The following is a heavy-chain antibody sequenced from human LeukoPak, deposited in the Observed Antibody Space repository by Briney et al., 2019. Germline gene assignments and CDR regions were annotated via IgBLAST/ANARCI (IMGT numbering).Heavy chain of an antibody. Sequence: PSETLSLTCAVYGGSFSGYYWTWIRQPPGKTLEWIGEINHSGSSNYNPSLKSRVTISVDRSKNQFSLKPSSVTAADTAVYYCARRYSYGYYFDYWGQGTLVTVSS. CDR2: INHSGSS. CDR3: ARRYSYGYYFDY. J-gene: IGHJ4*02. D-gene: IGHD5-18*01. CDR1: GGSFSGYY. V-gene: IGHV4-34*01.